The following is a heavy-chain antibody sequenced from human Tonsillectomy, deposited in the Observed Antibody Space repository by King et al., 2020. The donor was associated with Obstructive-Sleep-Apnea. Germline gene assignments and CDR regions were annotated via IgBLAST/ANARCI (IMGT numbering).Heavy chain of an antibody. CDR1: GFTFSSYS. D-gene: IGHD4-17*01. J-gene: IGHJ4*02. CDR3: ALIENYGDYRFDY. V-gene: IGHV3-48*04. Sequence: VQLVESGGGLVQPGGSLRLSCAASGFTFSSYSMNWVRQAPGKGLEWVSYITSSSRTIYYADSVKGRFTISRDNAKNSLYLQMNSLRAEDTAVYYCALIENYGDYRFDYWGQGTLVTVSS. CDR2: ITSSSRTI.